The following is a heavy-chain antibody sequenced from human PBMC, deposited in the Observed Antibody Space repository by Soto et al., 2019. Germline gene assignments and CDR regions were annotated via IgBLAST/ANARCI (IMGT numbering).Heavy chain of an antibody. D-gene: IGHD2-15*01. Sequence: SETLSLTCTVSGASISRYYWSWIWQSPGKGLEWIGYLYNSGSTIYNPSLKSRVTISVDASRNQFSLKMNSVTAADTAVYYCAREDCSGGSCPYGMDVWGQGTTVTVSS. CDR3: AREDCSGGSCPYGMDV. J-gene: IGHJ6*02. CDR2: LYNSGST. CDR1: GASISRYY. V-gene: IGHV4-59*01.